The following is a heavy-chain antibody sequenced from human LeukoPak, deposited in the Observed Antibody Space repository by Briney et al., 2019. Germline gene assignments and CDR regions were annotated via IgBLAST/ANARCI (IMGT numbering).Heavy chain of an antibody. CDR1: GFTVSSSY. CDR3: ARDGIPGAPTYYFDY. J-gene: IGHJ4*02. CDR2: IYSGGST. Sequence: GGSLRLSCAASGFTVSSSYMSWVRQAPGKGLEWVSVIYSGGSTYYADSVKGRFTISRDNSKNTLYLQMGSLRAENMAVYYCARDGIPGAPTYYFDYWGQGTLVTVSS. V-gene: IGHV3-66*01. D-gene: IGHD2-2*01.